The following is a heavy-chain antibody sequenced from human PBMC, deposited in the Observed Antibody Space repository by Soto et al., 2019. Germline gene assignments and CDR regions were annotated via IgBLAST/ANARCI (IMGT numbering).Heavy chain of an antibody. D-gene: IGHD1-20*01. CDR3: ARGPITQTSFIDH. CDR2: ISYDGGNQ. CDR1: GFTFSSYA. J-gene: IGHJ4*02. Sequence: PGGSLRLSCVPSGFTFSSYAISWVRQAPGKGLEWVTVISYDGGNQYYADSVKGRFTISRDNSKDTLYLQMHSLRSDDTAVYFCARGPITQTSFIDHWGQGTLVTVSS. V-gene: IGHV3-30-3*01.